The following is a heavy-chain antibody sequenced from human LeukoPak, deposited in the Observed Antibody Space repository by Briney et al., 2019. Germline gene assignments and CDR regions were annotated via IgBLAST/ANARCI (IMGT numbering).Heavy chain of an antibody. CDR3: ARVPSGYTLGYGYYYYYMDV. V-gene: IGHV3-48*04. CDR1: GFTFSDYT. Sequence: PGGSLRLSCAVSGFTFSDYTMTWLRQAPGKGLEWVSYISTSSSTIYYADSVKGRFTISRDNTKNALYLQMNSLRAEDTAVYYCARVPSGYTLGYGYYYYYMDVWGKGTTVTVSS. CDR2: ISTSSSTI. J-gene: IGHJ6*03. D-gene: IGHD5-18*01.